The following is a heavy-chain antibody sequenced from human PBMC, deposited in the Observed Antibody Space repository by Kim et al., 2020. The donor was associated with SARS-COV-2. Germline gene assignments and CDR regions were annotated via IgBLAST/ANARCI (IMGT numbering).Heavy chain of an antibody. Sequence: SETLSLTCTVSGGSISSSSYYWGWIRQPPGKGLEWIGSIYYSGSTYYNPSLKSRVTISVDTSKNQFSLKLSSVTAADTAVYYCARQHQWFGELFPSWFDPWGQGTLVTVSS. J-gene: IGHJ5*02. D-gene: IGHD3-10*01. CDR3: ARQHQWFGELFPSWFDP. V-gene: IGHV4-39*01. CDR1: GGSISSSSYY. CDR2: IYYSGST.